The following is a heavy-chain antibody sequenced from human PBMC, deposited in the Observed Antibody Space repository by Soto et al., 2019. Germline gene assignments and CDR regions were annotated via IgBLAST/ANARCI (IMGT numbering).Heavy chain of an antibody. D-gene: IGHD5-12*01. V-gene: IGHV3-30*03. CDR1: GLTCSSYG. CDR2: ISYDGSNK. Sequence: GGPLRHSWTASGLTCSSYGMHWVRQAPGKGLEWVAVISYDGSNKYYADSVKGRFTISRDNSKNTLYLQMNSLRAEDTAVYYCARDLRSSFDYWGQGTLVTVSS. J-gene: IGHJ4*02. CDR3: ARDLRSSFDY.